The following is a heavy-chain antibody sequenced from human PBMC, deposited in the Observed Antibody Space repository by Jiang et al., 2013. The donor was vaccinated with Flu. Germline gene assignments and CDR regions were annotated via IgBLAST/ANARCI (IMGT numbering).Heavy chain of an antibody. J-gene: IGHJ4*02. D-gene: IGHD4-17*01. CDR2: LFESGS. Sequence: GSGLVKPSGTLSLTCAVSGGSIRSDNWWGWVRQPPGKGLEYIAELFESGSDYNPSLKSRVTIFIDASGKQFSLKLTSVTAADTAVYYCVKSFYDDSGVRVLWGQGTLVTVSS. CDR1: GGSIRSDNW. V-gene: IGHV4-4*02. CDR3: VKSFYDDSGVRVL.